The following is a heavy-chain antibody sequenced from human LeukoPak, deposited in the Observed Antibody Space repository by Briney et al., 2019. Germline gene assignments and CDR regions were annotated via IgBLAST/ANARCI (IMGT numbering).Heavy chain of an antibody. CDR2: ISSSSSYI. CDR3: ARGPSVDYDFWSGYFESPPDY. V-gene: IGHV3-21*01. CDR1: GFTFSSYS. D-gene: IGHD3-3*01. J-gene: IGHJ4*02. Sequence: PGGSLRLSCAASGFTFSSYSMNWVRQAPGKGLEWVSSISSSSSYIYYADSVKGRFTISRDNAKNSLYLQMNSLRAEDTAVYYCARGPSVDYDFWSGYFESPPDYWGQGTLVTVSS.